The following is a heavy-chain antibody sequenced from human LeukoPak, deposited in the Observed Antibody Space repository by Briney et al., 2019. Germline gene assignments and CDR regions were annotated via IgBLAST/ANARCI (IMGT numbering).Heavy chain of an antibody. V-gene: IGHV1-18*01. J-gene: IGHJ6*03. CDR1: GYTFTSYG. CDR3: ARDGITIFDRHYMDV. Sequence: ASVKVSCKASGYTFTSYGISWVRQAPGQGLEWMGWISAYNGNTNYAQKLQGRVTMTTDTSTSTAYMELRSLRSDDTAVYYCARDGITIFDRHYMDVWGRGTTVTVSS. D-gene: IGHD3-3*01. CDR2: ISAYNGNT.